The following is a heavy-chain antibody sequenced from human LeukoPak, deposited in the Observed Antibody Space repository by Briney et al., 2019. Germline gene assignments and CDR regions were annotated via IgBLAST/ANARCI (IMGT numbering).Heavy chain of an antibody. CDR2: IYYSGST. V-gene: IGHV4-59*01. CDR1: GGSISSYY. CDR3: ARGESSPPSYYHYYMDV. Sequence: SSETLSLTCTVSGGSISSYYWSWIWQPPGKGLEWIGYIYYSGSTNYNPSLKSRVTISVDTSKNQFSLKLNSVTAADTAVYYCARGESSPPSYYHYYMDVWGKGTTVTVSS. J-gene: IGHJ6*03. D-gene: IGHD6-13*01.